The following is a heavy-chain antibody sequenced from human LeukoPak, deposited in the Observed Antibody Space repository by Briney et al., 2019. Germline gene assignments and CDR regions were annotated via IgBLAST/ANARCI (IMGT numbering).Heavy chain of an antibody. V-gene: IGHV1-18*01. J-gene: IGHJ4*02. CDR2: ISAYNGNT. Sequence: GASVKVSCKASGYTFTSYGISWVRRAPGQGLEWMGWISAYNGNTNYAQKLQGRVTMTTDTSTSTAYMELRSLRSDDTAVYYCARDLRSYYGSGSFNYWGQGTLVTVSS. D-gene: IGHD3-10*01. CDR3: ARDLRSYYGSGSFNY. CDR1: GYTFTSYG.